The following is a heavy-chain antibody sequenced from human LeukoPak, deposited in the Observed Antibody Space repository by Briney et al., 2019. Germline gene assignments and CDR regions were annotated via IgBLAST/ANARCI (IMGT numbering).Heavy chain of an antibody. V-gene: IGHV4-4*09. CDR3: ARNLYSSGWKYFDY. CDR1: GVSIRSYY. D-gene: IGHD6-19*01. Sequence: KPSETLSLTCTVSGVSIRSYYWSWLRQPSGKGLEGVGYIYTSGSTNYNPSLKSRVTISVHTSNPHFSLNLSSVTAAHTAVYYCARNLYSSGWKYFDYWGQGTLVTVSS. J-gene: IGHJ4*02. CDR2: IYTSGST.